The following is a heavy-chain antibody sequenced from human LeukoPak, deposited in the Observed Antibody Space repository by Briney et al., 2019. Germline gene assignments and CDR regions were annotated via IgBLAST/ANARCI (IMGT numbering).Heavy chain of an antibody. D-gene: IGHD5-24*01. CDR2: IRYDGSNK. Sequence: PGGSLRLSCAASGFTFSSYGMHWVRQAPGKGLEWVAFIRYDGSNKYYADSVKGRFTISRDNSKNTLYLQMNSLRAEDTAVYYCARGAARMVEMGTMISFEYWGQGTLITVSS. V-gene: IGHV3-30*02. CDR1: GFTFSSYG. J-gene: IGHJ4*02. CDR3: ARGAARMVEMGTMISFEY.